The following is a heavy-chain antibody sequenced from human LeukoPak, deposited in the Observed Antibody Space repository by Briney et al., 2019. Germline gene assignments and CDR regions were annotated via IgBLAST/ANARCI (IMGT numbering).Heavy chain of an antibody. D-gene: IGHD3-3*01. V-gene: IGHV3-30*02. Sequence: GGSLRLSCAASGFTFTISGMHWVRQAPGEGLEWVAFIGRDATTKYYADSVKGRFTISGDSSYNTAFHQMNSLRPEDTAIYYCVKDGEWTFDIWGQGTMVTVSS. CDR3: VKDGEWTFDI. CDR2: IGRDATTK. CDR1: GFTFTISG. J-gene: IGHJ3*02.